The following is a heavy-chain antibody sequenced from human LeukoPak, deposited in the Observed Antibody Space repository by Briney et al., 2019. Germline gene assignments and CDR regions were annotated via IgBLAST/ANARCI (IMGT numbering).Heavy chain of an antibody. V-gene: IGHV3-11*01. CDR3: ARVLVAMVVEYYFDY. J-gene: IGHJ4*02. CDR2: TSSSGSAI. Sequence: GVSLRLSCAASGFTFSDYYMRWIRQAPGKGLEWVSYTSSSGSAIYYADSVKGRFTISRDNAKNPLYLQMNSLRAEDTAVYYCARVLVAMVVEYYFDYWGQGTLVTVSS. D-gene: IGHD3-22*01. CDR1: GFTFSDYY.